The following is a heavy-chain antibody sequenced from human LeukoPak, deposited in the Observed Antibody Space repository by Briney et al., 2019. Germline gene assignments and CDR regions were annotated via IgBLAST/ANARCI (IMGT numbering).Heavy chain of an antibody. CDR1: GFTFSSYG. Sequence: PGGSLRLSCAASGFTFSSYGMHWVRQAPGKGLEWVAVIWYDGSNKYYADSVKGRFTISRDNSKNTLYLQMNSLRAEDTAVYYCARLDYYYGMDVWGQGTTVTVSS. CDR3: ARLDYYYGMDV. CDR2: IWYDGSNK. V-gene: IGHV3-33*01. J-gene: IGHJ6*02.